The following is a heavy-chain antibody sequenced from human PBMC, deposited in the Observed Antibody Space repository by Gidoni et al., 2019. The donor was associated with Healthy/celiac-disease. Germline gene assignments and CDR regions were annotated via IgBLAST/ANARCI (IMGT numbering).Heavy chain of an antibody. CDR3: AKDGGSSGPDYFDY. J-gene: IGHJ4*02. V-gene: IGHV3-9*01. D-gene: IGHD6-6*01. CDR1: GFPFDDYA. Sequence: EVQLVESGGGLVQPGRSLRLSCAASGFPFDDYAMHWVRQAQGKGLGGVSGISWNSGSIGYADSVKGRFTISRDNAKNSLYLQMNSLRAEDTALYDCAKDGGSSGPDYFDYWGQGTLVTVSS. CDR2: ISWNSGSI.